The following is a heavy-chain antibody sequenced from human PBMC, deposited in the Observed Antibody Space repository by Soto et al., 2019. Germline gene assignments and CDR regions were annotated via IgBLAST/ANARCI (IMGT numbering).Heavy chain of an antibody. J-gene: IGHJ4*02. CDR2: IDHSGST. Sequence: SETMSLTCAVYGGSFSGYYWTWIRQPTGKGLEWIGEIDHSGSTYYNPSLKSRVTMSVDTSKNQFSLKVSSVAAADAAVYYCARGTYAARLSYWGQGTLVTVSS. CDR1: GGSFSGYY. V-gene: IGHV4-34*01. D-gene: IGHD6-6*01. CDR3: ARGTYAARLSY.